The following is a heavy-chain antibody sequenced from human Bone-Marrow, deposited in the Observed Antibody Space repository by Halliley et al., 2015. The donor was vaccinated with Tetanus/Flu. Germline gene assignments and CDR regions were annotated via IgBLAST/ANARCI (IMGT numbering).Heavy chain of an antibody. J-gene: IGHJ6*02. D-gene: IGHD1-1*01. Sequence: YSGIPPYTPSPNSRVTISVDTSKNQFSLELTSVTAADTAVYYCARDSPRRGVNNNNHYFMDVWGQGTTVTVSS. CDR2: YSGIP. V-gene: IGHV4-30-4*01. CDR3: ARDSPRRGVNNNNHYFMDV.